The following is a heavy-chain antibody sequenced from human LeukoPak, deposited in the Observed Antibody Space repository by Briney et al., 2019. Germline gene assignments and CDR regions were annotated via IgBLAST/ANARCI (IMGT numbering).Heavy chain of an antibody. J-gene: IGHJ4*02. CDR2: IYYSGST. V-gene: IGHV4-61*10. CDR1: GGSISSGSYY. CDR3: ARRGHRMTRGHGDYGSVRPHYFDY. D-gene: IGHD4-17*01. Sequence: SETLSLTCTVSGGSISSGSYYWNWIRQPAGKGLEWIGYIYYSGSTNYNPSLKSRVTISVDTSKNQFSLKLSSVTAADTAVYYCARRGHRMTRGHGDYGSVRPHYFDYWGQGTLVTVSS.